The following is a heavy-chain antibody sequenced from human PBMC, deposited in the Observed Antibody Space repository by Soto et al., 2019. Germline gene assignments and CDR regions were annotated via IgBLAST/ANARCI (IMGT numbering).Heavy chain of an antibody. J-gene: IGHJ6*02. V-gene: IGHV4-39*07. D-gene: IGHD3-22*01. CDR1: GGSISSNIYY. CDR2: IYHSGST. CDR3: ARSPDSSGYYPRRYYYGMDV. Sequence: PSETLSLTCTVSGGSISSNIYYWGWIRQPPGKGLEWIGKIYHSGSTYYNPSLKSRVTMSVDKSKNQFSLKLSSVTAADTAVYYCARSPDSSGYYPRRYYYGMDVWGQGTTVTVSS.